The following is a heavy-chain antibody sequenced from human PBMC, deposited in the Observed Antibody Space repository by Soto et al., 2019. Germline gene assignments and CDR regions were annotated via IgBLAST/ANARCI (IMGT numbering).Heavy chain of an antibody. J-gene: IGHJ4*02. D-gene: IGHD2-15*01. V-gene: IGHV3-30-3*01. Sequence: QVQLVESGGGVVQPGRSLRLSCAASGFTFSSYAMHWVRQAPGKGLEWVAVISYAGSNKYYADSVKGRFTISRDNSKNTLYLQMNSLRAEDTAVYYCASIVVVVAAPGDWGQGTLVTVSS. CDR2: ISYAGSNK. CDR3: ASIVVVVAAPGD. CDR1: GFTFSSYA.